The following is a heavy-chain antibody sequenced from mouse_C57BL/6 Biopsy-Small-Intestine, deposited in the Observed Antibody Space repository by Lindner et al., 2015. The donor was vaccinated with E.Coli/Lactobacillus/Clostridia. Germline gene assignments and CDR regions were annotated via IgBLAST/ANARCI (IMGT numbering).Heavy chain of an antibody. D-gene: IGHD2-3*01. V-gene: IGHV1-82*01. J-gene: IGHJ2*01. CDR2: IYPGGGDT. Sequence: VQLQESGPELVKPGASVKISCKASGYAFNNSWMNWVKQRPGKGLEWIGRIYPGGGDTIYNGKFKDKATLTADKSSSTAYMQLSSLTSEDSAVYFCARGSGYYGYWGQGSTLTVSS. CDR1: GYAFNNSW. CDR3: ARGSGYYGY.